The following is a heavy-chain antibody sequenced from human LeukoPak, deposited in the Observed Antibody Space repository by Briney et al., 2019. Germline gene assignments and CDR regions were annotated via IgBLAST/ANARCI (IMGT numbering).Heavy chain of an antibody. D-gene: IGHD3-10*01. V-gene: IGHV3-30*18. CDR2: ISYDGSNK. CDR3: AKENHIDYYGSGSYYTNFDY. J-gene: IGHJ4*02. Sequence: PGGSLRLSCAASGFTFSSYGMHWVRQAPGQGLEWVAVISYDGSNKYYADSVKGRFTISRDNSKNTLYLQMNSLRAEDTAVYYCAKENHIDYYGSGSYYTNFDYWGQGTLVTVSS. CDR1: GFTFSSYG.